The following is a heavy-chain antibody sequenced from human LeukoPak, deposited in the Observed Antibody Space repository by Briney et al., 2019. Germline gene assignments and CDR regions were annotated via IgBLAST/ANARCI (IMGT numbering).Heavy chain of an antibody. CDR2: ISTGSSYI. J-gene: IGHJ4*02. D-gene: IGHD2-15*01. CDR1: GFTFSSNT. CDR3: AKAPVTTCRGAFCYPFDY. Sequence: GGSLRLSCVASGFTFSSNTMNWVRQAPGKGLECVSSISTGSSYIYYADSVKGRFTISRDSSKNTLFLQMNRLRPEDAAVYYCAKAPVTTCRGAFCYPFDYWGLGTLVTVSS. V-gene: IGHV3-21*04.